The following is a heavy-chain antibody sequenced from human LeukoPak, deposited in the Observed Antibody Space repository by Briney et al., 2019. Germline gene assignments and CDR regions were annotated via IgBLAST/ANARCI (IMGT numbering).Heavy chain of an antibody. CDR3: ARDASSSWYRAEYFQH. D-gene: IGHD6-13*01. Sequence: GVSLRLSCAASGLTFSSYSMNWVRQAPGKGLEWVSYISSSSSTIYYADSVKGRFTISRDNAKNSLYLQMNSLRAEDTAVYYCARDASSSWYRAEYFQHWGQGTLVTVSS. CDR2: ISSSSSTI. J-gene: IGHJ1*01. CDR1: GLTFSSYS. V-gene: IGHV3-48*01.